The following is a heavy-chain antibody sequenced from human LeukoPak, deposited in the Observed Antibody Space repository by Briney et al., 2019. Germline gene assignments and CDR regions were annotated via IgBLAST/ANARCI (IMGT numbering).Heavy chain of an antibody. CDR1: GFTFSSYW. D-gene: IGHD6-13*01. Sequence: PGGSLRLSCAASGFTFSSYWMNWVRQAPGKGLEWVANIKQDGSEKYYVDSVKGRFTISRDNAKNSLYLQMNSLRAEDTAVYYCARDRGRQQLVYGYWGQGTLVTVSS. CDR3: ARDRGRQQLVYGY. CDR2: IKQDGSEK. V-gene: IGHV3-7*01. J-gene: IGHJ4*02.